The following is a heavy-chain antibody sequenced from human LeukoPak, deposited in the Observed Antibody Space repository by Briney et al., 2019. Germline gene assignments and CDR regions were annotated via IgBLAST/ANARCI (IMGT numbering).Heavy chain of an antibody. D-gene: IGHD3-16*02. CDR1: GFTFSSYE. CDR3: ARIIGAFGTYRYDS. V-gene: IGHV3-7*01. J-gene: IGHJ4*02. Sequence: PGGSLRLSCAASGFTFSSYEMNWIRQALGQGLEWVGKINQEGSERNHGDSVNGRFTISRDNAENSLYLQMNSLRAEDTAVYYCARIIGAFGTYRYDSWGQGTLVSVSS. CDR2: INQEGSER.